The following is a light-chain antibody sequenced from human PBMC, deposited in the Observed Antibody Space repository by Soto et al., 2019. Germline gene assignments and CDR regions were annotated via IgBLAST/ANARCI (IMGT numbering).Light chain of an antibody. CDR2: AAS. CDR3: QQSYSSPFT. V-gene: IGKV1-39*01. J-gene: IGKJ3*01. CDR1: QSISSY. Sequence: DIQMTQSPSSLSASVGDRVTITCRASQSISSYLNWYQQKPGKAPNLLIYAASSLQSGVPSKFSGSGSGTEFTLTISSLQPDDFATYYCQQSYSSPFTFGLWTKVDIK.